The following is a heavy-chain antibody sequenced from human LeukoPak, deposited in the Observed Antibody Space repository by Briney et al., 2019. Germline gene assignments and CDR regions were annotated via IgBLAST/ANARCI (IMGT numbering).Heavy chain of an antibody. CDR3: ARDGVVLMSYYYYMDV. D-gene: IGHD2-8*01. CDR2: INPSGGST. J-gene: IGHJ6*03. V-gene: IGHV1-46*01. CDR1: GYTFTSYY. Sequence: ASVKVSCKASGYTFTSYYMHWVRQAPGQGLEWMGIINPSGGSTSYAQKFQGRVTMTRDTSTSTVYMELSSLRSEDTAVYYCARDGVVLMSYYYYMDVWGKGTMVTVSS.